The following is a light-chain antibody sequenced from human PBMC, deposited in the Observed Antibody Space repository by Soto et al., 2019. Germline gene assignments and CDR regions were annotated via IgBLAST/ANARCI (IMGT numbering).Light chain of an antibody. CDR3: QQYAT. CDR2: GAS. V-gene: IGKV3-20*01. CDR1: QSVSSSY. J-gene: IGKJ4*01. Sequence: EIVLTQSPGTLSLSPGERATLSCRASQSVSSSYLAWYQQKPGQAPRLLIYGASSRATGIPDRFSGSGSGTDFTFTISRLEPEDFAVYYCQQYATFGGGTKVEIK.